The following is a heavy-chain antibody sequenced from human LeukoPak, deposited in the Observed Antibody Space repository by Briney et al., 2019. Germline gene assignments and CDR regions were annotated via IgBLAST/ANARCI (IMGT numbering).Heavy chain of an antibody. V-gene: IGHV4-38-2*02. D-gene: IGHD1-26*01. CDR1: GYSISSGYY. J-gene: IGHJ4*02. CDR3: ARVNSGSCLGSYY. CDR2: IYHSGST. Sequence: SETLSLTCTASGYSISSGYYWGWIRQPPGKGLEWIGSIYHSGSTYYNPSLKSRVTISVDTSKNQFSLKLSSVTAADTAVYYCARVNSGSCLGSYYWGQGTLGTVSS.